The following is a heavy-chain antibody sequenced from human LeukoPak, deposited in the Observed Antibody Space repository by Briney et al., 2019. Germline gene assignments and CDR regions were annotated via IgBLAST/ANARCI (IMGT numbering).Heavy chain of an antibody. CDR2: INWNGGST. D-gene: IGHD3-10*01. J-gene: IGHJ4*02. V-gene: IGHV3-20*04. CDR3: AKVGVLAGSKYFDY. CDR1: GFTFDDYG. Sequence: GGSLRLSCAASGFTFDDYGMSWVRQAPGKGLEWVSGINWNGGSTGYADSVKGRFTISRDNAKNSLYLQMNSLRAEDTAVYYCAKVGVLAGSKYFDYWGQGTLVTVSS.